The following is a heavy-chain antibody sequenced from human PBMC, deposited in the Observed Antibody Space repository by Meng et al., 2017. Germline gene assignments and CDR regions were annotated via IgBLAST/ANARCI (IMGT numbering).Heavy chain of an antibody. J-gene: IGHJ4*02. Sequence: VPVGQAGAEGQKPGSSVKVSCKASGYTLTSYGISWWRQAPGQGLEWMGWISAYNGNTNYAQKLQGRVTMTTDTSTSTAYMELRSLRSDDTAVYYCARAGIAVAGPDYWGQGTLVTVSS. V-gene: IGHV1-18*01. CDR1: GYTLTSYG. D-gene: IGHD6-19*01. CDR2: ISAYNGNT. CDR3: ARAGIAVAGPDY.